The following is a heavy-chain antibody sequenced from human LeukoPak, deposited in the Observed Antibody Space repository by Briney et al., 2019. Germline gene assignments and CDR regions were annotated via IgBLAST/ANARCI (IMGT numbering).Heavy chain of an antibody. CDR3: ASDSPHYGMDV. CDR2: ISSNGGST. V-gene: IGHV3-64D*06. D-gene: IGHD2-15*01. Sequence: PGGSLRLSCSASGFTFSSYTMHWVRQAPGKGLEYVSAISSNGGSTYYADSVKGRFTISRDNSKNTLYLQMSSLRAEDTAVYHCASDSPHYGMDVWGQGTTVTVSS. J-gene: IGHJ6*02. CDR1: GFTFSSYT.